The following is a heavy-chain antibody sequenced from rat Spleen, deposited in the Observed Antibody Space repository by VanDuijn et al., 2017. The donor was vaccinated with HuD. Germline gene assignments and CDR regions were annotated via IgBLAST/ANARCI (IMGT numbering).Heavy chain of an antibody. CDR3: TTYYDGYYRVMDA. J-gene: IGHJ4*01. V-gene: IGHV5-29*01. Sequence: EVQLVESDGGLVQPGRSLKLSCAASGFTFSDYYMAWVRQAPTKGLEWVATINYDGSRTYYRDSVKGRFTISRDNATSTLYLQMDSLRSEDTATYYCTTYYDGYYRVMDAWGQGASVTVSS. CDR2: INYDGSRT. CDR1: GFTFSDYY. D-gene: IGHD1-12*03.